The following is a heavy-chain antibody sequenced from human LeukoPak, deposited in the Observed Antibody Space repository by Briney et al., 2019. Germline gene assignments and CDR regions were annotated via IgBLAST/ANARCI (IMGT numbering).Heavy chain of an antibody. V-gene: IGHV3-7*01. CDR2: IKQDGSEK. J-gene: IGHJ3*02. CDR3: ARDGNRDYGSGDNAFDI. D-gene: IGHD3-10*01. CDR1: GFTFSSYW. Sequence: TGGSLRLSCAASGFTFSSYWMSWVRQAPGKGLEWVANIKQDGSEKYYVDSVKGRFTISRDNAKNSLYLQMNSLRAEDTAVYYCARDGNRDYGSGDNAFDIWGQGTMVTVSS.